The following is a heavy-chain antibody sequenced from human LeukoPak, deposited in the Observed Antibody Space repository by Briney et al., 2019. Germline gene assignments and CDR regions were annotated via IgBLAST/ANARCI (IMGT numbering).Heavy chain of an antibody. V-gene: IGHV4-39*07. J-gene: IGHJ3*02. CDR3: ARDYQYYDFWSGPPDDAFDI. D-gene: IGHD3-3*01. CDR1: GGSISSSSYY. Sequence: SETLSLTCTVSGGSISSSSYYWGWIRQPPGKGLEWIGSIYYSGSTYYNPSLKSRVTISVDTSKNQFSLKLSSVTAADTAVYYCARDYQYYDFWSGPPDDAFDIWGQGTMVTVSS. CDR2: IYYSGST.